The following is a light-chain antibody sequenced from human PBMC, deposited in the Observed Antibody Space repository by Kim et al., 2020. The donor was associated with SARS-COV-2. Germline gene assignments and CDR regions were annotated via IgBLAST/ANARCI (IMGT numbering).Light chain of an antibody. J-gene: IGLJ2*01. CDR2: LNSDGSH. V-gene: IGLV4-69*01. CDR1: SGHSSYA. Sequence: QPVLTQSPSASASLGASVKLTCILSSGHSSYAIAWHQQQPEKGPRYLMKLNSDGSHSKGDGIPDRFSGSSSGAERYLTISSLQSEDEADYYCQTWGTGIHVVFGGGTQLTVL. CDR3: QTWGTGIHVV.